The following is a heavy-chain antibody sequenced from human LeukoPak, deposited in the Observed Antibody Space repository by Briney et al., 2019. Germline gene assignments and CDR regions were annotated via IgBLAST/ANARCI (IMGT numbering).Heavy chain of an antibody. CDR2: IIPIFGTA. J-gene: IGHJ6*02. CDR3: ARSKSGYSYGYEDYYGMDV. CDR1: GGTFSSYA. V-gene: IGHV1-69*13. D-gene: IGHD5-18*01. Sequence: ASVKVSCKASGGTFSSYAISWVRQAPGQGLEWMGGIIPIFGTANYAQKFQGRVTITADESTSTAYMELSSLRSEDTAVYYCARSKSGYSYGYEDYYGMDVWGQGTTVTVS.